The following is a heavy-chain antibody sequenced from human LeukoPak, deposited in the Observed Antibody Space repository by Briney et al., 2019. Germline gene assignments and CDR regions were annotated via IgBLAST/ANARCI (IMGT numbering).Heavy chain of an antibody. CDR2: IIPIFGTA. V-gene: IGHV1-69*13. D-gene: IGHD3-22*01. Sequence: SVKVSCKASGGTFSSYAISWVRQAPGQGLEWMGGIIPIFGTANYAQKFQGRVTITADESTSTAYMELSSLRSEDTAVYYCARARRPYYDSSGYYSGWFDPWGQGTLVTVSS. J-gene: IGHJ5*02. CDR3: ARARRPYYDSSGYYSGWFDP. CDR1: GGTFSSYA.